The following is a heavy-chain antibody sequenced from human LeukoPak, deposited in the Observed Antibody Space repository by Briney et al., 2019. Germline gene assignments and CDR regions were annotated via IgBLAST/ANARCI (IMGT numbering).Heavy chain of an antibody. CDR3: ARPGGGVVVAATFPYYFGY. CDR2: IKQDGSEK. J-gene: IGHJ4*02. D-gene: IGHD2-15*01. V-gene: IGHV3-7*03. CDR1: GFTFSSYW. Sequence: GGSLRLSCAASGFTFSSYWMSWVRQAPGKGLEWVANIKQDGSEKYYVDSVKGRFTISRDNAKNSLYLQMNSLRAEDTAVYYCARPGGGVVVAATFPYYFGYWGQGALVTVSS.